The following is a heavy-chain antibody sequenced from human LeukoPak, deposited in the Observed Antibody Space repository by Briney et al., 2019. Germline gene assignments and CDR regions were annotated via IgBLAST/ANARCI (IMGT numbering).Heavy chain of an antibody. J-gene: IGHJ4*02. V-gene: IGHV3-66*04. CDR1: GISVSSNY. CDR3: ARRHQEPGGYFDY. Sequence: GGSLRLSCAASGISVSSNYMSWVRQAPGKGLEWVSVIYSGGNKYYADSVKGRFTISRDNSKNTLYLQMNSLRAEDTSVYYCARRHQEPGGYFDYWGQGTLVTVS. D-gene: IGHD1-14*01. CDR2: IYSGGNK.